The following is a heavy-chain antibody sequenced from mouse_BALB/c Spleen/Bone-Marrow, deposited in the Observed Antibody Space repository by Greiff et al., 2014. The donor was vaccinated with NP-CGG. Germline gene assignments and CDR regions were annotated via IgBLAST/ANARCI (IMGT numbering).Heavy chain of an antibody. V-gene: IGHV1S29*02. Sequence: EVQLQQSGPELVRPGASVKISCKASGYTFTDYNIYWVKQSHGKSLEWIGYIYPYSGGTGYNQEFKSKATLTVDNSSTTAYMELRSLTSEDSAVHYCARGNWDFAYWGQGTLVTVST. D-gene: IGHD4-1*01. J-gene: IGHJ3*01. CDR3: ARGNWDFAY. CDR2: IYPYSGGT. CDR1: GYTFTDYN.